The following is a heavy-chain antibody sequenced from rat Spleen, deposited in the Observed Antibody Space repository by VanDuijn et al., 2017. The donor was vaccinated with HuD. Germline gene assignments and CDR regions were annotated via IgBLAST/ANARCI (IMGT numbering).Heavy chain of an antibody. J-gene: IGHJ3*01. CDR3: AWHYSGRAY. Sequence: EVQVLESGGRLVQPGNSLKLSCATSGFTFSTAWMYWYRQFPEKRLEWVARIKAKSNNYATAYTESVKGRFTISRDDSKNSIYLQMNNLKEQDTAIYYCAWHYSGRAYWGQGTLVTVSS. D-gene: IGHD1-1*01. CDR2: IKAKSNNYAT. CDR1: GFTFSTAW. V-gene: IGHV6-6*01.